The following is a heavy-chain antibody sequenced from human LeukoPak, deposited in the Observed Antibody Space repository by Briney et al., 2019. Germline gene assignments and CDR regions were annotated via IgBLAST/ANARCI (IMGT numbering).Heavy chain of an antibody. J-gene: IGHJ6*03. Sequence: KSSETLSLTCTVSGGSITSGSYYWNWIRQPAGKGLEWIGRIYSTGSTNYNPSLNSRVTISLDTSKSQFSLKLSSVTAADTAVYYCATIYGGDSGYYYYYYMDVWGKGTTVTVSS. V-gene: IGHV4-61*02. CDR2: IYSTGST. CDR1: GGSITSGSYY. CDR3: ATIYGGDSGYYYYYYMDV. D-gene: IGHD4-23*01.